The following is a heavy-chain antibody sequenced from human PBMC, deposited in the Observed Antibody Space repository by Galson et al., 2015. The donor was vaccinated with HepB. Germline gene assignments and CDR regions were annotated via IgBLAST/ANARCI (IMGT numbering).Heavy chain of an antibody. D-gene: IGHD1-26*01. CDR2: INAGNGNT. J-gene: IGHJ4*02. V-gene: IGHV1-3*01. CDR3: ARDRWELLYDYFDY. Sequence: SVKVSCKASGYTFTSYAMHWVRQAPGQRLEWMGWINAGNGNTKYSQKFQGRVTITRDTSASTAYMELSSLRSEGTAVYYCARDRWELLYDYFDYWGQGTLVTVSS. CDR1: GYTFTSYA.